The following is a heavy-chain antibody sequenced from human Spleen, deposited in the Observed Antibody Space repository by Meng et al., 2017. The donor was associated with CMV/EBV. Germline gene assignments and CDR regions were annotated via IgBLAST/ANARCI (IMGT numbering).Heavy chain of an antibody. V-gene: IGHV1-69*02. CDR2: IIPILGIA. CDR1: GGTFSSYT. Sequence: SVKVSCKASGGTFSSYTISWVRQAPGRGLEWMGRIIPILGIANYAQKFQGRVTITADKSTSTAYMELSSLRSEDTAVYYCARANTMIAHDAFDIWGQGTMVTVSS. CDR3: ARANTMIAHDAFDI. J-gene: IGHJ3*02. D-gene: IGHD3-22*01.